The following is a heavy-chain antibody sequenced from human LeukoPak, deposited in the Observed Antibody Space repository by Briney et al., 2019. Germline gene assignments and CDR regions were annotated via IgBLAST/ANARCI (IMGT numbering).Heavy chain of an antibody. CDR2: ISGSGDNT. V-gene: IGHV3-23*01. Sequence: GGSLRLSCAASGFTFSSYAMSWVRQAPGKGLEWVSTISGSGDNTYYADSVKGRFTISRDISKSTLYLQMTRLRAEDTAVYYCAKDSLFETSGWSRTRFDYWGQGTLVTVSS. CDR3: AKDSLFETSGWSRTRFDY. J-gene: IGHJ4*02. CDR1: GFTFSSYA. D-gene: IGHD6-19*01.